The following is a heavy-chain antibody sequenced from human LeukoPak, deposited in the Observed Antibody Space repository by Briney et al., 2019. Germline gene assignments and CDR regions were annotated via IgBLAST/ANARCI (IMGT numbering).Heavy chain of an antibody. J-gene: IGHJ4*02. V-gene: IGHV1-18*01. CDR1: GYTFTSYG. CDR3: LLSLGY. CDR2: ISAYNGNT. D-gene: IGHD3-10*01. Sequence: ASVKVSCKASGYTFTSYGISWVRQAPGQGLEWMGWISAYNGNTNYAQKLQGRVTMTEDTSTDTAYMELSSLRSEDTAVYYCLLSLGYWGQGTLVTVSS.